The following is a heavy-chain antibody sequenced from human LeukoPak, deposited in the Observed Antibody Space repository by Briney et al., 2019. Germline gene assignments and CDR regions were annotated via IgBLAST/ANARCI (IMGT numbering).Heavy chain of an antibody. CDR1: GGSINSYF. Sequence: SETLSLTCTVSGGSINSYFWTWIRQPAGKGLEWIGRIYTGGSTNYNPSLKSRVTISVDTSKNQFSLRLNSVTAADMAVYFCASGSSHWGQGTLVTVSS. CDR3: ASGSSH. V-gene: IGHV4-4*07. J-gene: IGHJ4*02. D-gene: IGHD6-6*01. CDR2: IYTGGST.